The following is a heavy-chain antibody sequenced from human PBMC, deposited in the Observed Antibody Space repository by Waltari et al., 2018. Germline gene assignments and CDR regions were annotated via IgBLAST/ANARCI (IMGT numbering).Heavy chain of an antibody. CDR3: ARDLGSDYGNRDY. J-gene: IGHJ4*02. CDR2: INPNSGDT. D-gene: IGHD4-17*01. CDR1: GYTFTGYY. V-gene: IGHV1-2*06. Sequence: QVHLVQSGAEVKKPGASVKVSCKASGYTFTGYYIQWVRRAPGQGIEWMGRINPNSGDTNYAQKFQAMVTLTRDTSINTAYMELSSLKSDDTAVYYCARDLGSDYGNRDYWGQGTLVTVPS.